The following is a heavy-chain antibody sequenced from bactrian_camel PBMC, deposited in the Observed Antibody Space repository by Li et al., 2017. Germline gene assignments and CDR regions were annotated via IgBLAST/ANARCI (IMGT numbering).Heavy chain of an antibody. Sequence: HVQLVESGGGSVQAGGSLRLSCAISGDTDSNYCMAWFRQVPGKEREGVAASDGAGTVSYADFVKGRFTISKDNTKNTLTLQMNSLKPEDTAMYYCAAGCPIWTGLLSGDWGQGTQVTVS. CDR3: AAGCPIWTGLLSGD. V-gene: IGHV3S26*01. J-gene: IGHJ4*01. CDR1: GDTDSNYC. D-gene: IGHD2*01. CDR2: SDGAGTV.